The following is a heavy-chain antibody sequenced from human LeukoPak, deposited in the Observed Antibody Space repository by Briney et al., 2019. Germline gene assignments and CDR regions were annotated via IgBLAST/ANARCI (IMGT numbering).Heavy chain of an antibody. Sequence: ASVKVSCKASGYTFTSYGISWVRQAPGQGLEWMGWISAYNGNTNYAQKLQGRVTITADKSTSTAYMELSSLRSEDTAVYYCADGSQGGYYFDYWGQGTLVTVSS. CDR1: GYTFTSYG. V-gene: IGHV1-18*01. CDR2: ISAYNGNT. D-gene: IGHD3-16*01. CDR3: ADGSQGGYYFDY. J-gene: IGHJ4*02.